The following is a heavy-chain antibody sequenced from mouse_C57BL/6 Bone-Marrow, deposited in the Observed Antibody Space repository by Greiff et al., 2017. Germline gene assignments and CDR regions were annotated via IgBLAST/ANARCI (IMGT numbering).Heavy chain of an antibody. Sequence: VQLQQPGAELVKPGASVKLSCKASGYTFTSYWMHWVKQRPGQGLEWIGMIHPTCGSTNYNEKFKSKATLTVDKSSSTAYMQLSSRTSEDSAVYYCARSYLYYFDYWRQGTTLTVSS. CDR1: GYTFTSYW. CDR3: ARSYLYYFDY. CDR2: IHPTCGST. D-gene: IGHD1-1*01. J-gene: IGHJ2*01. V-gene: IGHV1-64*01.